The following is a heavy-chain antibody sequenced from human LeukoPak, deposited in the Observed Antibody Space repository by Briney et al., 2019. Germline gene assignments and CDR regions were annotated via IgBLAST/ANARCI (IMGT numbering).Heavy chain of an antibody. CDR1: GGSFSGYY. Sequence: PSETLSLTCAVYGGSFSGYYWSWIHQPPGKGLEWIGEINHSGSTNYNPSLKSRVTISVDTSKNQFSLKLSSVTAADTAVYYCARDNSMVRGVIIGRQRHFDYWGQGTLVTVSS. CDR3: ARDNSMVRGVIIGRQRHFDY. D-gene: IGHD3-10*01. V-gene: IGHV4-34*01. J-gene: IGHJ4*02. CDR2: INHSGST.